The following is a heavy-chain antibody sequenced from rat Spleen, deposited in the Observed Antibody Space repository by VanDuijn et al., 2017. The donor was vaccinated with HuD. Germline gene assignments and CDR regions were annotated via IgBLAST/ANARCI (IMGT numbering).Heavy chain of an antibody. CDR1: GFTFKNYW. Sequence: EVQLVESGGGLVQPGRSLKLSCVASGFTFKNYWMTWVRQAPGKGLEWVASITNTGSSTYYSDSVKGRFSISRLNAESTLYLQMNSLRSEDTATYYXAXGRXXTIXXYYFXXWGXXXMVTVS. CDR2: ITNTGSST. V-gene: IGHV5-31*01. J-gene: IGHJ2*01. CDR3: AXGRXXTIXXYYFXX.